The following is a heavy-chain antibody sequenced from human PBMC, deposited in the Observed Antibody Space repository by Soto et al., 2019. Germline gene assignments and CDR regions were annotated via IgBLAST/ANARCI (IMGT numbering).Heavy chain of an antibody. D-gene: IGHD4-17*01. Sequence: SETLSLTCAVSSGSISSSNWWSWVRQPPGKGLEWIGEIYHSGSTNYNPSLKSRVTISVDKSKNQFSLKLSSVTAADTAVYYYASWPTVTTYFQHWGQGTLVTVSS. J-gene: IGHJ1*01. CDR2: IYHSGST. CDR1: SGSISSSNW. V-gene: IGHV4-4*02. CDR3: ASWPTVTTYFQH.